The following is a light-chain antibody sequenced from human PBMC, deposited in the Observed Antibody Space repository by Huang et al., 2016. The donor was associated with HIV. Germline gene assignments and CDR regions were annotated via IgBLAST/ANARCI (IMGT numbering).Light chain of an antibody. V-gene: IGKV4-1*01. CDR3: QQYYSSPFT. CDR1: HTILHDSDSRNY. J-gene: IGKJ3*01. CDR2: WAS. Sequence: DIVMTQSPDSLAVSLGERAPINCKSSHTILHDSDSRNYLAWYQQKPGQPPKLLLHWASIRKSVVPYRFIGSGSGTDFTLTISSLQAEDVAVYYCQQYYSSPFTFGPGTNVDI.